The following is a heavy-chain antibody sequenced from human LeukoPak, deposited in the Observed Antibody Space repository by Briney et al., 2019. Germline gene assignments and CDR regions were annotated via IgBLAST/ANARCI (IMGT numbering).Heavy chain of an antibody. CDR1: GFTFSSYT. CDR2: ISTGGGNT. V-gene: IGHV3-23*01. Sequence: GGSLRLSCAASGFTFSSYTMSWVRQAPGKGLKWVSTISTGGGNTYYADSVQGRFTVSRDDSKNTLYLQMNSLRAEDTAVYYCAKDGGLWISAHWGDSWGRGTLVTVSS. CDR3: AKDGGLWISAHWGDS. J-gene: IGHJ4*02. D-gene: IGHD2-2*03.